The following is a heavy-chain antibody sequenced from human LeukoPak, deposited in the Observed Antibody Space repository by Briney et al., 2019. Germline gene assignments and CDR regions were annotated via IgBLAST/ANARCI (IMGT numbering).Heavy chain of an antibody. CDR3: TREAPPLSAHFDY. CDR2: INHSGST. Sequence: SETLSLTCAVYGGSFSGYYWSWIRQPPGKGLEWIGEINHSGSTTYNPSLKSRVTISVDTSKNQFSLKLSSVTAADAAVYYCTREAPPLSAHFDYWGQGTLVTVSS. V-gene: IGHV4-34*01. J-gene: IGHJ4*02. CDR1: GGSFSGYY.